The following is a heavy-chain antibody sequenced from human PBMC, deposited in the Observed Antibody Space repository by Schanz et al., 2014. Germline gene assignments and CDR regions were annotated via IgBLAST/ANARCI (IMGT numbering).Heavy chain of an antibody. D-gene: IGHD3-10*01. V-gene: IGHV1-18*01. J-gene: IGHJ4*02. Sequence: QVQLVQSGAEVKKPGASVKVSCKASGYTFTSHGISWVRQAPGQGLEWMGRIVPIAGITNYAQRFQGRVTITADKSSDTAYMELSSLRSEDTAVHYCARGRGFYDYWGQGTLVTVSS. CDR3: ARGRGFYDY. CDR1: GYTFTSHG. CDR2: IVPIAGIT.